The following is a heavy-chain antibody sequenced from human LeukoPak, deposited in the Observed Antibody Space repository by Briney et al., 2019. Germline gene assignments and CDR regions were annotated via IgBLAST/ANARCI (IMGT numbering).Heavy chain of an antibody. J-gene: IGHJ4*02. CDR2: IKQDGSEK. CDR1: GFTFSSFC. CDR3: ARDQRYCSSSSCPWEPFDY. D-gene: IGHD2-2*01. Sequence: GGSLRLSCAASGFTFSSFCMSWVRQAPGKGLEWVANIKQDGSEKNYVDSVKGRFTISRDNAKNSLYLQMNSLRAEDTAVYYCARDQRYCSSSSCPWEPFDYWGQGTLVTVSS. V-gene: IGHV3-7*05.